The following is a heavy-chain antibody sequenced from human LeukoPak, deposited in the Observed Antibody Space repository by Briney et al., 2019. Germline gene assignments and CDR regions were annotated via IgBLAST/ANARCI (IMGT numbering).Heavy chain of an antibody. V-gene: IGHV4-4*02. D-gene: IGHD4-23*01. CDR3: ARYVVTRGYSFDY. CDR1: VGSISSGNW. Sequence: PSETLSLTCAVSVGSISSGNWWTWVRQSPGKGLEWIGEIYHNGTLNYNPSLKSRVTVSVDTSKNQFSLRLSSVTAADTAVYFCARYVVTRGYSFDYWGQGTLVTVSS. CDR2: IYHNGTL. J-gene: IGHJ4*02.